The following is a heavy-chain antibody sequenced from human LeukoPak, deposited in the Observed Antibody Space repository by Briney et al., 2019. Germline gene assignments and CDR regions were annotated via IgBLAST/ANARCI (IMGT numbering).Heavy chain of an antibody. J-gene: IGHJ4*02. CDR2: NSAYNGNT. D-gene: IGHD3-3*01. V-gene: IGHV1-18*01. CDR3: ARGFRAYDFWSGYYSDY. Sequence: ASVKVSCKTSGYTFTNYGISWMRQAPGQGLEWMGWNSAYNGNTNYAQRFQGRVTMTTDTSTSTAYMELRSLRSDDTAVYYCARGFRAYDFWSGYYSDYWGQGTLVTVSS. CDR1: GYTFTNYG.